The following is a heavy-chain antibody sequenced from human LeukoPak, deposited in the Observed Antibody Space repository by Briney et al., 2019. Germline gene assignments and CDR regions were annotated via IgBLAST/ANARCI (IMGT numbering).Heavy chain of an antibody. J-gene: IGHJ4*02. CDR3: ASHSYDYVWGSYRYADPNDY. V-gene: IGHV4-59*08. CDR2: IYYSGST. Sequence: PSETLSLTCTVSLGSISSYYWSWIRQPPGKGLEWIGYIYYSGSTKYKPSLKSRATISVHTSKNQFSLKLSSVTAADTAVYYCASHSYDYVWGSYRYADPNDYWGQGTLVTVSS. D-gene: IGHD3-16*02. CDR1: LGSISSYY.